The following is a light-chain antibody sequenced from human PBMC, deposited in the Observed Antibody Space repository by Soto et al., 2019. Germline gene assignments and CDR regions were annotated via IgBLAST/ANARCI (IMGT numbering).Light chain of an antibody. CDR1: SSDIGSYNL. V-gene: IGLV2-23*01. CDR3: CSYAAGSTFPVV. J-gene: IGLJ2*01. CDR2: EGD. Sequence: QSALTQPASVSGSPGQSITISCTGTSSDIGSYNLVSWFQQHPGKAPKLMIYEGDKRPSGASNRFSGSKSGNTASLIIFGLQSEDEADYFCCSYAAGSTFPVVFGGGTKLTVL.